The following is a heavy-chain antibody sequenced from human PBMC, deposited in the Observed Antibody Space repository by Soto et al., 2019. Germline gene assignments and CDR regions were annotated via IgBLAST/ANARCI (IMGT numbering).Heavy chain of an antibody. Sequence: QVQLVQSGAEVKKPGSSVKVSCKASGGTFSSYAISWVRQAPGQGLEWMGGIIPIFGTANYAQKFQGRVTITADESTSTAYTELSSLRSEDTAVYYCARVKGVRNYYDSSGLFDYWGQGTLVTVSS. CDR3: ARVKGVRNYYDSSGLFDY. D-gene: IGHD3-22*01. V-gene: IGHV1-69*12. CDR2: IIPIFGTA. J-gene: IGHJ4*02. CDR1: GGTFSSYA.